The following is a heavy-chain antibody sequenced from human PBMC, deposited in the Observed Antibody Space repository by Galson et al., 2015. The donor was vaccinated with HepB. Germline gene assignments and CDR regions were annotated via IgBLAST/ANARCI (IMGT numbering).Heavy chain of an antibody. CDR2: IGTAGDT. V-gene: IGHV3-13*04. CDR3: ARDVGDFYYYGMDV. J-gene: IGHJ6*02. CDR1: GFTFSSYD. Sequence: SLRLSCAASGFTFSSYDMHWVRQATGKGLEWVSAIGTAGDTYYPGSVKGRFTISRENAKNSLYLQMNSLRAEDTAVYYCARDVGDFYYYGMDVWGQGTTVTGSS. D-gene: IGHD1-26*01.